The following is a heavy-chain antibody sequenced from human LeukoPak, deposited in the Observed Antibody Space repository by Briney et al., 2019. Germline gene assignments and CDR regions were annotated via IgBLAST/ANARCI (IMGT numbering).Heavy chain of an antibody. CDR3: ARDYYDSSGYYFY. J-gene: IGHJ4*02. CDR1: GGSISSGSYY. V-gene: IGHV4-61*02. D-gene: IGHD3-22*01. CDR2: IYTSGST. Sequence: PSQTLSLTCTVSGGSISSGSYYWSWLRQPAGKGLEWIGRIYTSGSTNYNPSLKSRVTISVDTSKNQFSLKLSSVTAADTAVYYCARDYYDSSGYYFYWGQGTLVTVSS.